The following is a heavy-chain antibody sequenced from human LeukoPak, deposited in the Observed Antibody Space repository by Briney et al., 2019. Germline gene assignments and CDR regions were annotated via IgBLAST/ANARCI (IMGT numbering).Heavy chain of an antibody. Sequence: PGGSLRLSCAASGFTFSSYEMNWVRQAPGKGLEWVSYISSSGSTIYYADSVKGRFTISRDNAKNSLYLQMNSLRAEDTAVYYCVRTLIYAFDIWGQGTMVTVSS. J-gene: IGHJ3*02. CDR2: ISSSGSTI. CDR1: GFTFSSYE. CDR3: VRTLIYAFDI. D-gene: IGHD2/OR15-2a*01. V-gene: IGHV3-48*03.